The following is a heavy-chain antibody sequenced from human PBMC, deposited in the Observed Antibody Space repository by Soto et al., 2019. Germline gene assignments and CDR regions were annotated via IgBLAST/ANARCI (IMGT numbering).Heavy chain of an antibody. V-gene: IGHV4-34*01. Sequence: PSETLSLTCAVYGGSFSDYYWSWIRQPPGKGLEWIGEINHRGSTNYNPSLKSRVTISIDTSKNQFPLKLSSVTAADTAVYYCSGSTVVGLDYWGQGTLVTVSS. CDR2: INHRGST. D-gene: IGHD2-15*01. J-gene: IGHJ4*02. CDR1: GGSFSDYY. CDR3: SGSTVVGLDY.